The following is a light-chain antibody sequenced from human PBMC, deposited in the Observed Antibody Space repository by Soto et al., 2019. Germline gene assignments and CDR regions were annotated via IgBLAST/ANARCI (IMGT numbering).Light chain of an antibody. V-gene: IGKV1-27*01. J-gene: IGKJ4*01. CDR1: QGIAPY. CDR2: ATS. Sequence: DVQMTQSPSSLSAFVGDRVTITCRASQGIAPYLAWFQQKPGKVPKLLIYATSTLQSEVPSRVSGSGSGTDFTLTINSLQTEDLRTYYYQKYNSAPLTFGRENKVEIK. CDR3: QKYNSAPLT.